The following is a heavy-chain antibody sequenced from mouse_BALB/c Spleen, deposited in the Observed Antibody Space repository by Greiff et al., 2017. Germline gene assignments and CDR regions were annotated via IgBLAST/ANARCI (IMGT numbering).Heavy chain of an antibody. CDR3: ARHDGNYGGAMDY. D-gene: IGHD2-1*01. Sequence: EVQLVESGGGLVKLGGSLKLSCAASGFTFSSYYMSWVRQTPEKRLELVAAINSNGGSTYYPDTVKGRFTISRDNAKNTLYLQMSSLKSEDTALYYCARHDGNYGGAMDYWGQGTSVTVSS. CDR1: GFTFSSYY. V-gene: IGHV5-6-2*01. J-gene: IGHJ4*01. CDR2: INSNGGST.